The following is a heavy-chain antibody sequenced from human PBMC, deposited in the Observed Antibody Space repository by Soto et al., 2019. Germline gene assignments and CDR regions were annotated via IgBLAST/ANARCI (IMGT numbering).Heavy chain of an antibody. Sequence: QVQLVQSGAEVKKPGSSVKVSCKASGGTFSNYAISWVRQAPGQGLEWMGGIIVLFGTTNYAQKFRGRLTVTADESTSTVYMELGSLRFDDTAIYYCARARGISWYNWFDPWGQGNLVTVAS. CDR1: GGTFSNYA. CDR3: ARARGISWYNWFDP. V-gene: IGHV1-69*01. J-gene: IGHJ5*02. CDR2: IIVLFGTT. D-gene: IGHD6-13*01.